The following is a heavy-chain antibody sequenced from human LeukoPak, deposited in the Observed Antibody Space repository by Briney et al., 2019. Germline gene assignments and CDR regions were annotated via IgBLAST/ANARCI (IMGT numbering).Heavy chain of an antibody. CDR2: IYYSGST. D-gene: IGHD3-10*01. J-gene: IGHJ4*02. V-gene: IGHV4-39*01. CDR1: GGSISSSSFH. Sequence: PSETLSLTCTVSGGSISSSSFHWGRIRRPPGKGLEWIGSIYYSGSTYYNPSLKSRVTISVDTSKNQFSLKLSSVTAADTAVYYCARRYYGSSSFDYWGQGTLVTVSS. CDR3: ARRYYGSSSFDY.